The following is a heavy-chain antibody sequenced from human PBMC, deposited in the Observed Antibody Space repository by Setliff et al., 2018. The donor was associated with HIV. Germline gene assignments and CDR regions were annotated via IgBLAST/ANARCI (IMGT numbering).Heavy chain of an antibody. D-gene: IGHD5-18*01. J-gene: IGHJ4*02. Sequence: ASVKVSCKASGYTFTSYYMHWVRQAPGQGLEWMGIINPSGGSTSYAQKFQGRVTMTGDTSTSTVYMELSSLRSEDTAVYYCARDTNSGYSYGSLDYWGQGTLVTVSS. V-gene: IGHV1-46*01. CDR2: INPSGGST. CDR1: GYTFTSYY. CDR3: ARDTNSGYSYGSLDY.